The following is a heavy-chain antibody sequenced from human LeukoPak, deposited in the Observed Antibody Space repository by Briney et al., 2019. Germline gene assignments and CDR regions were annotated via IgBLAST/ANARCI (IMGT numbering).Heavy chain of an antibody. J-gene: IGHJ4*02. CDR3: ARGYSSGWHLDY. Sequence: PSETLSLTCAVYGGSFSGYSWSWIRQPPGKGLEWIGEINHSGSTNYNPSLKSRVTISVDTSKNQFSLKLSSVTAADTAVYYCARGYSSGWHLDYWGQGTLVTVSS. D-gene: IGHD6-19*01. CDR1: GGSFSGYS. CDR2: INHSGST. V-gene: IGHV4-34*01.